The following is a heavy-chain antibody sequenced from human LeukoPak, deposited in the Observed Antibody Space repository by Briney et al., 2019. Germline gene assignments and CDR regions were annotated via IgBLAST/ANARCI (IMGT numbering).Heavy chain of an antibody. D-gene: IGHD3-3*01. V-gene: IGHV3-30-3*01. CDR3: AKGTTYYDFWSGYPHDY. J-gene: IGHJ4*02. Sequence: GGSLRLSCAASGFTFSSYAMHWVRQAPGKGLEWVAVISYDGSNKYYADSVKGRFTISRDNSKNTLYLQMNSLRAEDTAVYYCAKGTTYYDFWSGYPHDYWGQGTLVTVSS. CDR2: ISYDGSNK. CDR1: GFTFSSYA.